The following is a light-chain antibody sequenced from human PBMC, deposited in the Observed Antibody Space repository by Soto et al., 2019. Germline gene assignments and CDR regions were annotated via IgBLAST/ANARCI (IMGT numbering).Light chain of an antibody. CDR1: QSINSW. J-gene: IGKJ1*01. CDR2: KAS. V-gene: IGKV1-5*03. CDR3: QPYNVFPS. Sequence: DIQMTQSPSTLSASVGDRVTITCRASQSINSWLAWYQQKPGKAPKVLIHKASSLESGVPSRFSGSGSGTKFTLTISRLQPDDFATYYCQPYNVFPSFGQGTKVEIK.